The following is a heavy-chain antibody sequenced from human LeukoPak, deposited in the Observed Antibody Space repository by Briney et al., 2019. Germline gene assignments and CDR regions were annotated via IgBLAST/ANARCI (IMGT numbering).Heavy chain of an antibody. V-gene: IGHV3-23*01. D-gene: IGHD2-21*02. J-gene: IGHJ4*02. Sequence: GGSLRLSCAASGFIFTTYAMGSVRQAPGKGLERVSSIKGGGGDPSYADSVKGRFTISRDNSKNTLFLQLNSLRAEDTAVYYCAKGGHDFNPFYWWGQGTLVTVSS. CDR1: GFIFTTYA. CDR3: AKGGHDFNPFYW. CDR2: IKGGGGDP.